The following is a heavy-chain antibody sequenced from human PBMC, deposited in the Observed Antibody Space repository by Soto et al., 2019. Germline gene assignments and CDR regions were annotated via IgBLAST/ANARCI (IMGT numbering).Heavy chain of an antibody. J-gene: IGHJ6*02. CDR3: AGYGDYEVDYYYYYGMDV. V-gene: IGHV1-69*01. D-gene: IGHD4-17*01. Sequence: QVQLVQSGAEVKKPGSSVKVSCKASGGTFSSYAISWVRQAPGQGLEWMGGIIPIFGTANYAQKFQGRVTITADESTRTAYMELSSLRSEDTAVYYCAGYGDYEVDYYYYYGMDVWGQGTTVTVSS. CDR1: GGTFSSYA. CDR2: IIPIFGTA.